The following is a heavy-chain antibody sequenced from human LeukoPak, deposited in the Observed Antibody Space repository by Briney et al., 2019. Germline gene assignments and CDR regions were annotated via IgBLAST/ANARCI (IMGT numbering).Heavy chain of an antibody. J-gene: IGHJ6*04. CDR1: GGSLSGYY. D-gene: IGHD2-2*01. V-gene: IGHV4-34*01. CDR3: ARGDIVVVPAAKMFYYGMDV. Sequence: SETLSLTCAVYGGSLSGYYWSWIRQPPGKGLEWIGESNHSGSTNYNPSLKSRVTISVVTSKNQFSLKLSSVTAADTAVYYCARGDIVVVPAAKMFYYGMDVWGKGTTVTVSS. CDR2: SNHSGST.